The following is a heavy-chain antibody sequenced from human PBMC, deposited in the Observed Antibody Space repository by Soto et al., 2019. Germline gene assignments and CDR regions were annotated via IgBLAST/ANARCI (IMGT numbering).Heavy chain of an antibody. CDR1: GYGTNRYR. V-gene: IGHV5-51*01. J-gene: IGHJ6*02. Sequence: ESLRSSCKGSGYGTNRYRNSWVRQMAGKGGEWMGNYYPGDSDNRCSPSFQDQLTISADKSISTAYLKGSSLEASDTAMDYCARHVQDSGDGSVTYYDGMDVWGQGTTVPVSS. D-gene: IGHD3-10*01. CDR3: ARHVQDSGDGSVTYYDGMDV. CDR2: YYPGDSDN.